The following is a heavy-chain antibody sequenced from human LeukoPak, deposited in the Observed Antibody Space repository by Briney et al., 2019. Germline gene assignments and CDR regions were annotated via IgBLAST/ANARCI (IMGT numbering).Heavy chain of an antibody. CDR2: VYNSGST. Sequence: SETLSLTCAVYGGSFSGYYWSWIRQPPGKRLEWIGYVYNSGSTNYNPSLKSRVTISVDTSKNQFSLKLSSVTASDTAVYYCVRDRELGYWGQGTLVTVSS. V-gene: IGHV4-59*01. CDR3: VRDRELGY. D-gene: IGHD1-26*01. J-gene: IGHJ4*02. CDR1: GGSFSGYY.